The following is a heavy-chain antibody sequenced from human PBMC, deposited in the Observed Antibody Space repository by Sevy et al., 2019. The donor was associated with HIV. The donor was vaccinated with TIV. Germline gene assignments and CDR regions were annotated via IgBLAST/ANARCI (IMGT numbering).Heavy chain of an antibody. CDR2: ISGSGGSA. V-gene: IGHV3-23*01. Sequence: GGCLRLSCAASGFPFSSYTMSWVRQAPGKGLEWVSTISGSGGSAYYADSVKGRFTISIDNSKNTLFLQMHSLRAEDTAVYYCAKGLRGTASNNWFDPWGQGTLVTVSS. J-gene: IGHJ5*02. CDR3: AKGLRGTASNNWFDP. CDR1: GFPFSSYT. D-gene: IGHD2-21*02.